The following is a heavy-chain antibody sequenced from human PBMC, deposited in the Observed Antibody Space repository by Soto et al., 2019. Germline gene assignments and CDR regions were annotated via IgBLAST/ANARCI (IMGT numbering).Heavy chain of an antibody. D-gene: IGHD2-2*01. CDR1: GGSITTVDYY. CDR2: IHQAGLT. V-gene: IGHV4-30-4*08. Sequence: SETLSLTCTVSGGSITTVDYYWTWIRQLPGKGLEWIAYIHQAGLTYYNPSLQSRVTISVDTSKNQFSLKLSSVTAADTAVYYCARVRPAYFDLWGRGTLVTVSS. J-gene: IGHJ2*01. CDR3: ARVRPAYFDL.